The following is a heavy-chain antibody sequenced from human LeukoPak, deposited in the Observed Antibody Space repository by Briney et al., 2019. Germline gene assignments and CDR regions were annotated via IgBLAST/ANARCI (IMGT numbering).Heavy chain of an antibody. D-gene: IGHD2-2*02. Sequence: PGRSLRLSCAASGFTFSSYGMHWVRQAPGKGLEWVAFIRYDGSNKYYADSVKGRFTISRDNSKNTLYLQMNSLRAEDTTVFYCARGGGYCTGPSCYTFDYWGQGTLVTVSS. J-gene: IGHJ4*02. CDR3: ARGGGYCTGPSCYTFDY. CDR2: IRYDGSNK. V-gene: IGHV3-30*02. CDR1: GFTFSSYG.